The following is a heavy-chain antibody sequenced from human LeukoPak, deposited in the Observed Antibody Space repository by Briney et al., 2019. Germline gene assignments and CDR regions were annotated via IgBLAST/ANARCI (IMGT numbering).Heavy chain of an antibody. V-gene: IGHV3-21*01. CDR1: GFTFSSYS. CDR3: ARDPPKVANDAFDI. Sequence: SGGSLRLSCAASGFTFSSYSMNWIRQAPGKGLEWVSSISSSTSYIYYADSVKGRFTISKDNAKNSLYLQMNSLRAEDTAVYYCARDPPKVANDAFDIWGQGTMVTVSS. J-gene: IGHJ3*02. CDR2: ISSSTSYI. D-gene: IGHD2-15*01.